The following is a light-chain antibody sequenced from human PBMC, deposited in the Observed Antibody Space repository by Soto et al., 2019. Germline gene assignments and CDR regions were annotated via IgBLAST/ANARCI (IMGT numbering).Light chain of an antibody. CDR2: DAS. Sequence: EIVLTRSPATLSLSPGERATLSCRASQSISSSLAWYQQKPGQAPRLLIYDASSRATGFPARFSGSGSGTDFTLTIGSLEPEDFAVYCCQQRSEWPRTFGQGTKV. V-gene: IGKV3-11*01. CDR3: QQRSEWPRT. J-gene: IGKJ1*01. CDR1: QSISSS.